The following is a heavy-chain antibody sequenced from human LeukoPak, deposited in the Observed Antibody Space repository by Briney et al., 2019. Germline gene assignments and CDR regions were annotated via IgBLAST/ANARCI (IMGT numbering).Heavy chain of an antibody. CDR1: GGTFSSYA. Sequence: EASVKVSCKASGGTFSSYAISWVRQAPGQGLEWMGGIIPIFGTANYAQKFQGRVTITADESTSTAYMELSSLRSEETAVYYCARPNQRWLQSSFDYWGQGTLVTVSS. D-gene: IGHD5-24*01. CDR2: IIPIFGTA. J-gene: IGHJ4*02. V-gene: IGHV1-69*01. CDR3: ARPNQRWLQSSFDY.